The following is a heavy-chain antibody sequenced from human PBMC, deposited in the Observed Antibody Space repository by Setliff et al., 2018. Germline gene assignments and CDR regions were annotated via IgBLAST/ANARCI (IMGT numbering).Heavy chain of an antibody. J-gene: IGHJ4*02. Sequence: GGSLRLSCAASGFTFSTYAMSWVRQAPGKGLEWVSVISATGGSTNYADSVKGRFTISRDNSKNTLYLQMNSLRAEDTAVYYCAKDSGYDSSTSFDYWGQGTLVTVSS. D-gene: IGHD5-12*01. CDR1: GFTFSTYA. V-gene: IGHV3-23*01. CDR2: ISATGGST. CDR3: AKDSGYDSSTSFDY.